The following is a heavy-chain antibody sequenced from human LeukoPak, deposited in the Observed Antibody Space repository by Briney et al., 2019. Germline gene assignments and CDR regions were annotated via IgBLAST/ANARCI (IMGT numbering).Heavy chain of an antibody. J-gene: IGHJ4*02. CDR3: ASLGAPTGFDY. V-gene: IGHV3-21*01. CDR2: ISSSSSYI. CDR1: GFTFSNYV. D-gene: IGHD3-16*01. Sequence: GGSLRLSCAASGFTFSNYVMNWVRQAPGKGLEWVSSISSSSSYIYYADSVKGRFTISRDNAKNSLYLQMNSLRAEDTAVYYCASLGAPTGFDYWGQGTLVTVSS.